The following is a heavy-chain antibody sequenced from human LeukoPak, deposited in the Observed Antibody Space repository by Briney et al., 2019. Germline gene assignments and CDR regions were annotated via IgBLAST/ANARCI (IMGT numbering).Heavy chain of an antibody. Sequence: GESQKISCEGSGYSFTNYWIGWVRQMPGKGLEWMGIIYPDDSDTRYSPSFQGQVTISADKSIGIAYLQWSSLKASDTAMYYCAIGGDSSTSCYRCFNYWGQGTLVTVSS. CDR3: AIGGDSSTSCYRCFNY. J-gene: IGHJ4*02. V-gene: IGHV5-51*01. CDR2: IYPDDSDT. D-gene: IGHD2-2*01. CDR1: GYSFTNYW.